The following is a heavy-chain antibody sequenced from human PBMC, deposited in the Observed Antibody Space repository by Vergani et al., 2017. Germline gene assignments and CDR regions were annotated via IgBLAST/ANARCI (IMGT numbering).Heavy chain of an antibody. J-gene: IGHJ4*02. Sequence: QVQLQESGPGLVKPSETLSLTCAVYGGSFSGYYWSWIRQPPGKGLEWIGEINHSGSTNYNPSLKSRVTISVDTSKNQFSLKLSSVTAADTAVYYCARWLYCGGDCYSRFFDYWGQGTLVTVSS. V-gene: IGHV4-34*10. CDR2: INHSGST. CDR3: ARWLYCGGDCYSRFFDY. CDR1: GGSFSGYY. D-gene: IGHD2-21*02.